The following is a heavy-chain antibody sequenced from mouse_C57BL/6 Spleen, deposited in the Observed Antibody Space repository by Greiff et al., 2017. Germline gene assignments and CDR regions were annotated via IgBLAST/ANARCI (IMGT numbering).Heavy chain of an antibody. V-gene: IGHV5-17*01. Sequence: EVQRVEPGGGLVKPGGSLKLSCAASGFTFSDYGMHWVRQAPGQGLEWVAYISGGSSTIYYADTVKGGITIARDNAKNTLFLQMTSLRSEDAAMYYCARGDYGWFADWGQGTLVTVSA. CDR1: GFTFSDYG. CDR2: ISGGSSTI. D-gene: IGHD2-4*01. CDR3: ARGDYGWFAD. J-gene: IGHJ3*01.